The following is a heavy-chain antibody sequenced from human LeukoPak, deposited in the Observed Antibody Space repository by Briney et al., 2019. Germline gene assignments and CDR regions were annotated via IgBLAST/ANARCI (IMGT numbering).Heavy chain of an antibody. CDR1: GFTFSSYG. D-gene: IGHD3-9*01. Sequence: GGSLRLSCAASGFTFSSYGMSWVRQAPGKGLEWVAIISYDGSNEYYADSVKGRFTISRDNSKNTLYLQMNSLRADDTAVYYCARVMGRLVRTWYFDLWGRGTLVTVSS. J-gene: IGHJ2*01. V-gene: IGHV3-30*03. CDR3: ARVMGRLVRTWYFDL. CDR2: ISYDGSNE.